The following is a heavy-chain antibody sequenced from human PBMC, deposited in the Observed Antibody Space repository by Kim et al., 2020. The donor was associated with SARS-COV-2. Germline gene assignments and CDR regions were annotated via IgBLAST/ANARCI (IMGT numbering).Heavy chain of an antibody. J-gene: IGHJ4*02. D-gene: IGHD3-22*01. Sequence: SETLSLTCAVYGGSFSGYYWSWIRQPPGKGLEWIGEINHSGSTNYNPSLKSRVTISVDTSKNRFSLKLSSVTAADTAVYYCARAYYYDSSGYDYWGQGTLVTVSS. CDR1: GGSFSGYY. CDR3: ARAYYYDSSGYDY. V-gene: IGHV4-34*01. CDR2: INHSGST.